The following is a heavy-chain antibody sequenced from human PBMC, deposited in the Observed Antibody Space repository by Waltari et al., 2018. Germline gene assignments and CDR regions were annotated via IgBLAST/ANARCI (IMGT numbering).Heavy chain of an antibody. CDR1: GFIFSTYW. CDR2: INTDGSIT. Sequence: EVQLVESGGGLVQPGGSLRLSCAASGFIFSTYWMHWLRQAPGKGLVSVSHINTDGSITNYADSVKGRFTISRDNAKNTLFLQMNSLRAEDTAVYYCVLYSSSFLGDCWGQGTLVTVSS. CDR3: VLYSSSFLGDC. V-gene: IGHV3-74*01. D-gene: IGHD6-13*01. J-gene: IGHJ4*02.